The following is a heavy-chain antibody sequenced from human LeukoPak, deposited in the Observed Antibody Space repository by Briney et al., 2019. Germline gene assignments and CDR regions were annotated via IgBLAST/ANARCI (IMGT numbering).Heavy chain of an antibody. CDR1: GFTFSSYG. Sequence: AGGSLRLSCAASGFTFSSYGIHWVRQAPGKGLEWVAFIRYDGSHKYYADSVKGRFTISRDNSKNTLYLQMNSLRAEDTAVYYCAKDFFYYGSGSYHYFDYWGQGTLVTVSS. D-gene: IGHD3-10*01. CDR3: AKDFFYYGSGSYHYFDY. V-gene: IGHV3-30*02. CDR2: IRYDGSHK. J-gene: IGHJ4*02.